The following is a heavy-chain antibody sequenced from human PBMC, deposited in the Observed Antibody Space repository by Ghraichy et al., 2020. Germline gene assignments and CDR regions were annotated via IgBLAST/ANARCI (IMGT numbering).Heavy chain of an antibody. CDR1: GGTFSSYA. D-gene: IGHD3-22*01. CDR2: IIPIFGTA. Sequence: SVKVSCKASGGTFSSYAISWVRQAPGQGLEWMGGIIPIFGTANYAQKFQGRVTITADESTSTAYMELSSLRSEDTAVYYCAGSLYYYDSSGYYFGEADYWGQGTLVTVSS. V-gene: IGHV1-69*13. CDR3: AGSLYYYDSSGYYFGEADY. J-gene: IGHJ4*02.